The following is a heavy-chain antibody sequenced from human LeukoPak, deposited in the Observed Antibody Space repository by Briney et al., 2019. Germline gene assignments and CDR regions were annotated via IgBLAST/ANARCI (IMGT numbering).Heavy chain of an antibody. J-gene: IGHJ1*01. CDR2: IIPIFGTA. D-gene: IGHD1-26*01. CDR1: GGTFSSYA. CDR3: ASGIVGATLYFQH. Sequence: GASVKVSYKASGGTFSSYAISWVRQAPGQGLEWMGGIIPIFGTANYAQKFQGRVTITADESTSTAYMELSSLRSEDTAVYYCASGIVGATLYFQHWGQGTLVTVSS. V-gene: IGHV1-69*13.